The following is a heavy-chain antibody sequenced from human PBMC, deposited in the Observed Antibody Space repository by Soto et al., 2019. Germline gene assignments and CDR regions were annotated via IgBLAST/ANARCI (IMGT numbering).Heavy chain of an antibody. CDR3: VRLKDNSWLDF. CDR2: TYYRSKWYN. V-gene: IGHV6-1*01. J-gene: IGHJ5*01. CDR1: GESVSTNHAT. Sequence: PTLSLTCDISGESVSTNHATWNWIRKSPSRGLEWLGRTYYRSKWYNDYAGSVRSRITISPDTSQQQVPPQLDSVNPDGPGVYYGVRLKDNSWLDFWGQGSLVTVSS.